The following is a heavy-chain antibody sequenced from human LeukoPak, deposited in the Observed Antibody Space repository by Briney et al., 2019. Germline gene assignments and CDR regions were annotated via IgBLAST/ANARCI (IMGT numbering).Heavy chain of an antibody. CDR3: ARETDGESTYYFDY. D-gene: IGHD3-10*01. V-gene: IGHV3-7*01. CDR1: GFTFSSYE. Sequence: GGSLRLSCAASGFTFSSYEMNWVRQAPGKGLEWVANIKQDGSEKYYVDSVKGRFTISRDNAKNSLYLQMNSLRAEDTAVYYCARETDGESTYYFDYWGQGTLVTVSS. J-gene: IGHJ4*02. CDR2: IKQDGSEK.